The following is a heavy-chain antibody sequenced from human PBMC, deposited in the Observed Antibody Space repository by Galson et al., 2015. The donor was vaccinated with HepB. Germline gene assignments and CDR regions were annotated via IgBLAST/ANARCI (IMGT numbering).Heavy chain of an antibody. J-gene: IGHJ5*02. CDR2: IKQDGSDK. Sequence: SLRLSCAASGFTFSDYWMNWLRQAPGKGLEWVANIKQDGSDKYYVDSVKGRFTISRDNAKNSLYLQMNSLRAEDTALYYCARGLGRVHDSEYNWFDPWGQGTLVTVSS. CDR1: GFTFSDYW. CDR3: ARGLGRVHDSEYNWFDP. D-gene: IGHD1-1*01. V-gene: IGHV3-7*03.